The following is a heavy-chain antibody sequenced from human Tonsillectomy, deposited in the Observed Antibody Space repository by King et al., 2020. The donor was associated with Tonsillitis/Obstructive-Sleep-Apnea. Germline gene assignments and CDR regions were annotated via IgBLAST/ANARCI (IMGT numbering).Heavy chain of an antibody. CDR1: GGSISSYY. V-gene: IGHV4-59*01. CDR2: IYYSGST. CDR3: ARLTDYGDYSYYFDY. J-gene: IGHJ4*02. Sequence: QLQESGPGLVKPSETLSLTCTVSGGSISSYYWSWLRQPPGKGLEWIGYIYYSGSTNYNPSLKSRVTISVDTSKNQFSLKLSSVTAADTAVYYCARLTDYGDYSYYFDYWGQGTLVTVSS. D-gene: IGHD4-17*01.